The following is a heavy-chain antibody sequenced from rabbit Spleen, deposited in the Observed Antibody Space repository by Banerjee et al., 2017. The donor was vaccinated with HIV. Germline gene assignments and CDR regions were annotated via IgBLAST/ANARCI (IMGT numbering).Heavy chain of an antibody. Sequence: QSLEESGGGLVQPGGTLTLTCKASGFDLSRTIMCWVRQAPGKGLECIACIYGDSSGSTWYASWAKGRFTISKTSSTTVTLQMTSLTAADTATYFCARGSATMTMVITGYYLNLWGPGTLVTVS. D-gene: IGHD2-1*01. V-gene: IGHV1S40*01. CDR3: ARGSATMTMVITGYYLNL. J-gene: IGHJ4*01. CDR1: GFDLSRTI. CDR2: IYGDSSGST.